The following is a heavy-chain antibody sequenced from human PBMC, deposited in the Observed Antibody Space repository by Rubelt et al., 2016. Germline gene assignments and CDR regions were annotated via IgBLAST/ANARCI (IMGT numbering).Heavy chain of an antibody. J-gene: IGHJ4*02. CDR1: AYTFTAYF. D-gene: IGHD6-6*01. Sequence: QVQLEQSGAEVKKPGASVKISCKASAYTFTAYFIHWVRQAPGQGLEWMGRVNPNSGGKSYAQKFQGRVTMTRDTSITTAYMVLCRLGSDATAVYYFARVRQLSDYWGQGTLVTVSS. CDR3: ARVRQLSDY. CDR2: VNPNSGGK. V-gene: IGHV1-2*06.